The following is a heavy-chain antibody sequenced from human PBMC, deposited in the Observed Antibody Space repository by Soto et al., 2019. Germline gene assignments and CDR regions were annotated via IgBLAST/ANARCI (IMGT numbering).Heavy chain of an antibody. Sequence: GASVKVSCKASGGTFSSYPISWVRQAPGQGLEWMGRIIPILDITDYAQRFQGRVTITADKSTSTAYMELSSLSSDDTAVYYCARPTSTGTTSGYYFDYWGKGTLVTVSS. V-gene: IGHV1-69*02. J-gene: IGHJ4*02. CDR3: ARPTSTGTTSGYYFDY. CDR2: IIPILDIT. D-gene: IGHD1-7*01. CDR1: GGTFSSYP.